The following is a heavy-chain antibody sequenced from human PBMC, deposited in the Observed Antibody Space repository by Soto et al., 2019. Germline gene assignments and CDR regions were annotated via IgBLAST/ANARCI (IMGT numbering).Heavy chain of an antibody. CDR1: GFTFSSYG. CDR3: AKSTGIAYCGGDCYRVSYYYYYGMDV. J-gene: IGHJ6*02. CDR2: IPYDGSNK. Sequence: QVQLVESGGGVVQPGRSLRLSCAASGFTFSSYGMHWVRQAPGKGLEWVAVIPYDGSNKYYADSVKGRFTISRDNSKNTLYLQMNSLRAEDTAVYYCAKSTGIAYCGGDCYRVSYYYYYGMDVWGQGTTVTVSS. D-gene: IGHD2-21*02. V-gene: IGHV3-30*18.